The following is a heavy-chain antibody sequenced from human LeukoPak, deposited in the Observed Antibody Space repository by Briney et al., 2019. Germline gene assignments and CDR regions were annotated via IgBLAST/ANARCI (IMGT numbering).Heavy chain of an antibody. CDR3: ARDPYSSGLDAFDI. CDR2: INSDGSST. CDR1: GFTFSSYW. J-gene: IGHJ3*02. Sequence: GGSLRLSCAASGFTFSSYWMHWIRQAPGKGLVWVSRINSDGSSTSYADSVKGRFTISRDNAKNTLYLQMNSLRAEDTAVYYCARDPYSSGLDAFDIWGQGTMVTVSS. V-gene: IGHV3-74*01. D-gene: IGHD6-19*01.